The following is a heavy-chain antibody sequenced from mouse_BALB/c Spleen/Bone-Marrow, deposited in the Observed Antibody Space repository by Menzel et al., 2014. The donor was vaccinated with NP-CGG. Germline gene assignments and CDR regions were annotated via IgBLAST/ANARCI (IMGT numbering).Heavy chain of an antibody. CDR2: ISTYSGNT. Sequence: QVQLQQSGPELVRPGVSAKISCKGSGYTFTDYAMHWVKQSHAKSLEWTGVISTYSGNTNYNQKFKGKATMTVDKSSSTAYMELARLTSEDSAIYYCARDYGSRIYAMDYWGQGTSVTVSS. CDR1: GYTFTDYA. V-gene: IGHV1-67*01. J-gene: IGHJ4*01. D-gene: IGHD1-1*01. CDR3: ARDYGSRIYAMDY.